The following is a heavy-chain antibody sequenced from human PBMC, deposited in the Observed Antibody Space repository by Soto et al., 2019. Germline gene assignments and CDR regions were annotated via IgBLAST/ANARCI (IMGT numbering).Heavy chain of an antibody. J-gene: IGHJ6*02. V-gene: IGHV4-34*01. CDR2: INHSGST. CDR3: ALMADNYYYYGMDV. Sequence: SETLSLTCAVYGGSFSGYYWSWIRQPPGKGLEWIGEINHSGSTNYNPSLKSRVTISVDTSKNQFSLKLSSVTAADTAVYYCALMADNYYYYGMDVWGQGTTVTVSS. CDR1: GGSFSGYY. D-gene: IGHD6-19*01.